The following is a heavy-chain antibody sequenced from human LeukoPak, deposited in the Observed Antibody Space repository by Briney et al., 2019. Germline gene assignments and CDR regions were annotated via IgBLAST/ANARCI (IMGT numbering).Heavy chain of an antibody. CDR3: ARAGGDGDYDPLDYYYMDV. Sequence: GGSLRLACAASGFTFDEYGMSWVRQAPGKGLEWVSGINWIGGSTGYADSVKGPFTISRDNAKNSLYLQMNSLRAEDTALYYCARAGGDGDYDPLDYYYMDVWGKGTTVIVSS. J-gene: IGHJ6*03. CDR1: GFTFDEYG. CDR2: INWIGGST. V-gene: IGHV3-20*04. D-gene: IGHD4-17*01.